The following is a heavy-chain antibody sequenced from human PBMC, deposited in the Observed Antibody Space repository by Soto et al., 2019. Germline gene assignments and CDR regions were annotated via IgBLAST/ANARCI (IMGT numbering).Heavy chain of an antibody. CDR2: IYYSGST. CDR3: ARGGGTYCSGGSCYRAAFDI. V-gene: IGHV4-31*03. CDR1: GGSISSGGYY. J-gene: IGHJ3*02. D-gene: IGHD2-15*01. Sequence: PSETLSLTCTVSGGSISSGGYYWSWIRQHPGKGLEWIGYIYYSGSTYYNPSLKSRVTISVDTSKNQFSLKLSSVTAADTAVYYCARGGGTYCSGGSCYRAAFDIWGQGTMVTVSS.